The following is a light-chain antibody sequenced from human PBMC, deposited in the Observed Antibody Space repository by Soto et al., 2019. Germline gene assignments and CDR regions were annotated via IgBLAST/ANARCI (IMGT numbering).Light chain of an antibody. J-gene: IGKJ5*01. CDR3: QQRSNWPPIT. Sequence: EIVLTQSPGTLSLSPGERATLSCRASQSVTSTHLAWYQQKPGQAPRLLIYDASNRATGTPARFSGSGSGTDFTLTISSLEPEDFAVYYCQQRSNWPPITFGQGTRLEIK. CDR1: QSVTSTH. V-gene: IGKV3-11*01. CDR2: DAS.